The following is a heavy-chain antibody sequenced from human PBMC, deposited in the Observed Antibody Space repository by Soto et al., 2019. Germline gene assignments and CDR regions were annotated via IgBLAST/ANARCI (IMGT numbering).Heavy chain of an antibody. V-gene: IGHV3-23*01. Sequence: PGGSLRLSCAASGFTFSSYAMSWVRQAPGKGLEWVSAISGSGGSTYYADSVRGRFTISRDNSKNTLYLQMNSLRAEDTAVYYCAKDHLPLAAAYYYYYGMDVWGQGTTVTVSS. CDR3: AKDHLPLAAAYYYYYGMDV. CDR2: ISGSGGST. J-gene: IGHJ6*02. D-gene: IGHD6-25*01. CDR1: GFTFSSYA.